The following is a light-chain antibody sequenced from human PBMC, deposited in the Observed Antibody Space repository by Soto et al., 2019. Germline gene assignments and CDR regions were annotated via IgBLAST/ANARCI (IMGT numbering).Light chain of an antibody. CDR3: QQTNALPIT. J-gene: IGKJ5*01. CDR1: QGISRW. Sequence: IQMTHSPSSVSASLGDRVTLTCXASQGISRWLAWYQQKPGQAPKLLIYEASILQSGVPSRFSGSGSGTDFTLTINSLQPEDFATYYCQQTNALPITFGQGTRLEIK. CDR2: EAS. V-gene: IGKV1D-12*01.